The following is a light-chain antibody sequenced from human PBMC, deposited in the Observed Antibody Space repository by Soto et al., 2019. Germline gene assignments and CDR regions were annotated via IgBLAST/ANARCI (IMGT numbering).Light chain of an antibody. V-gene: IGKV3-15*01. CDR1: QSVSSN. CDR3: QQYNNWPPLT. CDR2: GAS. Sequence: EIVMTQSPATLSVSPGERATLSCRASQSVSSNLAWYQQKPGQAPRLLIYGASTRANGIPARFSGSGSGTEFTLTISSLQSEDFVVYYCQQYNNWPPLTSGQGTKAEIK. J-gene: IGKJ1*01.